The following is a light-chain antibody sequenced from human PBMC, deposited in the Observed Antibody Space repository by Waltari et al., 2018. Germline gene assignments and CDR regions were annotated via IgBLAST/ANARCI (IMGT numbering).Light chain of an antibody. CDR1: NIESKS. CDR3: QVWDANTDPGV. Sequence: SYVLTQPPSVSVAPGKTASITCGGNNIESKSVHWYQQKPGQAPILVISYDSDRPSGIPERFSGSNSGSTATLTISRVEAGDEADYYCQVWDANTDPGVFGTGTEVTVL. J-gene: IGLJ1*01. CDR2: YDS. V-gene: IGLV3-21*04.